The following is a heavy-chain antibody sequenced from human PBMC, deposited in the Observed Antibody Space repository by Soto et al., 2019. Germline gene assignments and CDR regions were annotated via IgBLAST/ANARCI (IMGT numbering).Heavy chain of an antibody. CDR3: ARGPPPYYDILTGYYPPDY. V-gene: IGHV5-51*01. D-gene: IGHD3-9*01. CDR1: GYSFTSYW. J-gene: IGHJ4*02. Sequence: GESLKISCKGSGYSFTSYWIGWVRQMPGKGLEWMGIIYPGDSDTRYSPSFQGQVTISADKSISTAYLQWSSLKASDTAMYYCARGPPPYYDILTGYYPPDYWGQGTLVTVSS. CDR2: IYPGDSDT.